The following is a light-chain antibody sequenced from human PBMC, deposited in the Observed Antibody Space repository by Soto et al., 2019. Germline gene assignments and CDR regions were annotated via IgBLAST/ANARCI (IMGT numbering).Light chain of an antibody. J-gene: IGKJ4*01. CDR1: QSVSSN. Sequence: EIVMTQSPATLSVSPGERATLSCRASQSVSSNLAWYQQKPGQAPRLLIYVASTRATGIPARFSGSGSETEFTLTISSLQSEDFAVYYCQQYNNWPLNFGGGTKVEIK. CDR3: QQYNNWPLN. V-gene: IGKV3-15*01. CDR2: VAS.